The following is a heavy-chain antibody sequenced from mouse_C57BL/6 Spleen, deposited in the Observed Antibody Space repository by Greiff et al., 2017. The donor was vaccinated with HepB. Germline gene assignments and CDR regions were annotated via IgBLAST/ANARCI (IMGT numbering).Heavy chain of an antibody. CDR1: GYAFSSYW. CDR3: ARSTTVRYFDV. V-gene: IGHV1-80*01. D-gene: IGHD1-1*01. Sequence: VQLQQSGAELVKPGASVKISCKASGYAFSSYWMNWVKQRPGKGLEWIGQIYPGDGDTNYNGKFKGKATLAADKSSSTAYMQLSSLTSEDSAVYFCARSTTVRYFDVRVTGTTVTVSS. CDR2: IYPGDGDT. J-gene: IGHJ1*03.